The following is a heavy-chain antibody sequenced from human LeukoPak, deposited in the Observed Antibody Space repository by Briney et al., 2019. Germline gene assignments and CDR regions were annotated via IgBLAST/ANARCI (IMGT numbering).Heavy chain of an antibody. CDR2: IYYSGST. CDR1: GGSISSGGYY. J-gene: IGHJ3*02. V-gene: IGHV4-30-4*08. CDR3: ARDVKRSDAFDI. Sequence: SETLSLTCTVSGGSISSGGYYWSWIRQHPGKGLEWIGYIYYSGSTYYNPSLKSRVTISVDTSKNQFSLKMNSVTAADTAVYYCARDVKRSDAFDIWGQGTMVTVSS.